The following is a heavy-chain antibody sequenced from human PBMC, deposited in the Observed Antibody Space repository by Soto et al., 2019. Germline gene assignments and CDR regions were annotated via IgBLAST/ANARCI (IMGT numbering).Heavy chain of an antibody. CDR2: ISGSGGST. J-gene: IGHJ6*03. V-gene: IGHV3-23*01. CDR1: GFTFSSYA. Sequence: GGSLRLSCAASGFTFSSYAMSWVRQAPGKGLEWVSAISGSGGSTYYADSVKGRFTISRDNSKNTLYLQMNSLRAEDMAVYCCAKDPSGRNWNDVFRVASDYYYYMDVWGKGTTVTVSS. CDR3: AKDPSGRNWNDVFRVASDYYYYMDV. D-gene: IGHD1-1*01.